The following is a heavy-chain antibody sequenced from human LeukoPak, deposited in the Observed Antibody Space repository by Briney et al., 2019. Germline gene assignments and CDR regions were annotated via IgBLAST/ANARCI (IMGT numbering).Heavy chain of an antibody. V-gene: IGHV3-23*01. CDR3: AKGLSPMTTVAYFDY. J-gene: IGHJ4*02. D-gene: IGHD4-23*01. CDR1: GFTFSSYA. Sequence: GGSLRLSCAASGFTFSSYAMSWVRQAPGKGLEWVSAISGSGGSTYYADSVKGRFTISRDNSKNTLYLQMNSLRAEDTAVYYCAKGLSPMTTVAYFDYWGQGTLVTVSS. CDR2: ISGSGGST.